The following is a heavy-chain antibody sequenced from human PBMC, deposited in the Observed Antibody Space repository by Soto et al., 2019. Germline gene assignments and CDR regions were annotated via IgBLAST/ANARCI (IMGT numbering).Heavy chain of an antibody. CDR2: IYYSGST. D-gene: IGHD3-22*01. CDR3: ARAPRYDSSGYYIDY. V-gene: IGHV4-31*02. J-gene: IGHJ4*02. Sequence: LCGGSISSGGYYWSWIRQHPGKGLEWIGYIYYSGSTYYNPSLKSRVTISVDTSKNQFSLKLSSVTAADTAVYYCARAPRYDSSGYYIDYWGQGTLVTVSS. CDR1: GGSISSGGYY.